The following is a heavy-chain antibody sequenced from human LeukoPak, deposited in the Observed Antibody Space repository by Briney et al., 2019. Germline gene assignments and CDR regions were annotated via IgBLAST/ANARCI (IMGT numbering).Heavy chain of an antibody. J-gene: IGHJ4*02. CDR2: ISYDGSNK. D-gene: IGHD1-26*01. Sequence: GGSLRLSCAASGFPFNSYAMHWVRQAPGKGLEWVAVISYDGSNKYYADSVKGRFTISRDNAKNSLYLQMNSLRAEDTAVYYCALGRDFDYWGQGTLVTVSS. CDR3: ALGRDFDY. V-gene: IGHV3-30*04. CDR1: GFPFNSYA.